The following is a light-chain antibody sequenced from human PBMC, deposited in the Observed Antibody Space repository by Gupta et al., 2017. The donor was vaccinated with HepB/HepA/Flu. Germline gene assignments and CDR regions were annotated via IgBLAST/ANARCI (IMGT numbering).Light chain of an antibody. J-gene: IGLJ2*01. CDR3: AAWDNSLNAVL. CDR1: SSNIESNT. V-gene: IGLV1-44*01. CDR2: KTD. Sequence: QSVLTQAPSASGTPGQWVAISCSGSSSNIESNTVVWYQQLPGTAPKLLIYKTDQRPSGVPDRFSGSKSGSSASLAISGLQSEDEAIYYCAAWDNSLNAVLFGGGTKLTVL.